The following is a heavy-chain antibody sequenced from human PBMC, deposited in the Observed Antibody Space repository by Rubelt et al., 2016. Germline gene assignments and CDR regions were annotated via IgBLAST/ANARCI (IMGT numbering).Heavy chain of an antibody. J-gene: IGHJ4*02. Sequence: QVQLVQSGAEVKKPGASVKVSCKASGYTFTSYGISWVRQAPGQGLEWMGWISAYNGNTNYAQKLQGRVTMTTDTSTSTAYMGLRSLRSDDTAVYYCARNLIMITFGGVIVPPDYWGQGTLVTVSS. CDR3: ARNLIMITFGGVIVPPDY. D-gene: IGHD3-16*02. CDR2: ISAYNGNT. CDR1: GYTFTSYG. V-gene: IGHV1-18*01.